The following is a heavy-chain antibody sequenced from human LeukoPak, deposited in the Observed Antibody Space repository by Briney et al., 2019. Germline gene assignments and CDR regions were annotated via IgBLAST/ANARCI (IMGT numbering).Heavy chain of an antibody. J-gene: IGHJ4*02. CDR2: IYYSGST. D-gene: IGHD3-9*01. V-gene: IGHV4-39*02. CDR3: AREGVYYDILAAYYRPYYFDF. CDR1: GGSISGSTDY. Sequence: SQTLSLTCTVSGGSISGSTDYWGWIRQPPGKGLEWIGSIYYSGSTYYNPSLKSPVIISVDTSKNQFSLKLSSVTAADTAVYYCAREGVYYDILAAYYRPYYFDFWGQGTLVTVYS.